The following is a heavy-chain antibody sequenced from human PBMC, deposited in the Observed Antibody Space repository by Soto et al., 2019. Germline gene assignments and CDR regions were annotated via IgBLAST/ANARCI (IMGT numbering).Heavy chain of an antibody. CDR2: IKQDGSEK. V-gene: IGHV3-7*04. J-gene: IGHJ3*02. D-gene: IGHD3-22*01. CDR3: ARATFSMYYYDSSGGQENAFDI. CDR1: GFTFSSYW. Sequence: PGGSLRLSCAASGFTFSSYWMSWVRQAPGKGLEWVANIKQDGSEKYYVDSVKGRFTISRDNAKNSLYLQMNSLRAEDTAVYYCARATFSMYYYDSSGGQENAFDIWGQGTMVTVSS.